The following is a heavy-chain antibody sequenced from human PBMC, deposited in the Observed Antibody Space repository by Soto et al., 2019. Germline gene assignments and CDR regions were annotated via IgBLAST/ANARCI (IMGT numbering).Heavy chain of an antibody. CDR2: VGPSSGDT. D-gene: IGHD6-13*01. V-gene: IGHV3-23*01. CDR3: ASGAAAASTDWFDA. Sequence: EMQLLESGGGLVQPGGSLRLSCAASGYTFSSYGMSWVRQAPGKGLEWVSGVGPSSGDTDYTDSAKGRFTISRDDSKNVVYMQMNTLRAEATALYYCASGAAAASTDWFDAWGQGTLVTVSS. J-gene: IGHJ5*02. CDR1: GYTFSSYG.